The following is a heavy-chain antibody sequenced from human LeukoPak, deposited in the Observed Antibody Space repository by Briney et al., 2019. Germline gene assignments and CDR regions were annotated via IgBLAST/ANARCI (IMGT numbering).Heavy chain of an antibody. J-gene: IGHJ4*02. D-gene: IGHD3-10*02. V-gene: IGHV5-51*01. Sequence: GESLKISCKGSGYSFPNYWIGWVRQMPGKGLEWIGIVYPATSDTTYSPSFQGQVTISADKSSSTAYLQWSSLKASDTAMYYCARHFVHEGYFDYWGQGTLVTVSS. CDR3: ARHFVHEGYFDY. CDR1: GYSFPNYW. CDR2: VYPATSDT.